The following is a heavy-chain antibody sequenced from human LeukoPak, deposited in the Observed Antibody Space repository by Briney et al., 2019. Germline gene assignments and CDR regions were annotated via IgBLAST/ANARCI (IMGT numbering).Heavy chain of an antibody. CDR3: ARDANFWSGYYRDYYYYMDV. V-gene: IGHV3-7*01. CDR1: GFTFSSYW. CDR2: IKQDGSEK. J-gene: IGHJ6*03. D-gene: IGHD3-3*01. Sequence: PGGSLRLSCAASGFTFSSYWMSWVRQAPGKGLEWVANIKQDGSEKYYVDSVKGRFTISRDNAKNSLHLQMNSLRAEDTAVYYCARDANFWSGYYRDYYYYMDVWGKGTTVTVSS.